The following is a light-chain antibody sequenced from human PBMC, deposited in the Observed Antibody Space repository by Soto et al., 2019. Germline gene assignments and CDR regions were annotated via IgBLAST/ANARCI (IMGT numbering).Light chain of an antibody. V-gene: IGLV2-11*01. CDR2: DVS. CDR3: CSYAGSYTFV. Sequence: QSALTQPRSVSGSPGQSVTISCTGTSSDVGGYNYVSWYQQHPGKAPKLMIYDVSKRPSGVPDRFSGSKSGNTASLTISGLQAADEADYYCCSYAGSYTFVFGTGTKVTV. J-gene: IGLJ1*01. CDR1: SSDVGGYNY.